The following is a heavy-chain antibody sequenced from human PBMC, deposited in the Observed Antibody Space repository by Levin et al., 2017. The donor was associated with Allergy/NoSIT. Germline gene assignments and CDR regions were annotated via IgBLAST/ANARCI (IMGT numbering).Heavy chain of an antibody. J-gene: IGHJ6*02. D-gene: IGHD3/OR15-3a*01. CDR2: ISHNGKS. Sequence: PSETLSLTCSVSGASISDKNWWTWVRQSPTKGLEWIGEISHNGKSNYHPSVRSRVTLSVDKSKNLFSLRLDSLTAADTAVYYCTKGSQEGLYGLDVWGQGTAVTVSS. CDR1: GASISDKNW. V-gene: IGHV4/OR15-8*01. CDR3: TKGSQEGLYGLDV.